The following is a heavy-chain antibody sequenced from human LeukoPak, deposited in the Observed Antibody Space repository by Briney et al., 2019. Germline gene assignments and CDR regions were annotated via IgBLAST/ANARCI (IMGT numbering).Heavy chain of an antibody. V-gene: IGHV3-9*01. CDR2: INWNGGGT. J-gene: IGHJ6*02. CDR3: ATHMSATNTYPFFGLEV. D-gene: IGHD1-26*01. Sequence: PGRSLRLSCAATGFTFKDYGMHWVRQPPGKGLEWVSSINWNGGGTDYADSVKGRFTISRDNAKNSLYLQLSSLRPEDTALYYCATHMSATNTYPFFGLEVWGQGTTVTVSS. CDR1: GFTFKDYG.